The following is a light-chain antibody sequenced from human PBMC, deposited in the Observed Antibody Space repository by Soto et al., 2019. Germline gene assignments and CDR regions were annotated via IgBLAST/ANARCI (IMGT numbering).Light chain of an antibody. V-gene: IGKV3D-15*01. Sequence: EIVMTQSPATLSVSLGGRATLSCRASQSVSSKLAWYQQKPGQAPRLLIYGASTRATGIPARFSGSGSGTELTLSISSLQSEDSAVYYCQQYNNWPPITFGQGTRLEIK. J-gene: IGKJ5*01. CDR1: QSVSSK. CDR3: QQYNNWPPIT. CDR2: GAS.